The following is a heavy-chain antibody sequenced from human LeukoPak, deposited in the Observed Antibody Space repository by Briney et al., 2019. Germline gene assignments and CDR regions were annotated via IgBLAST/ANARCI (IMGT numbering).Heavy chain of an antibody. CDR1: GYTFTSYD. CDR3: ARGRKGIAARTVGYYRDV. J-gene: IGHJ6*03. Sequence: ASVKVSCKASGYTFTSYDINWVRQATGQGLEWMGWMNPNSGNTGYAQKFQGRVTITRNTSISTAYMELSSLRSEDTAVYYCARGRKGIAARTVGYYRDVWGKGTTVTVSS. CDR2: MNPNSGNT. D-gene: IGHD6-6*01. V-gene: IGHV1-8*03.